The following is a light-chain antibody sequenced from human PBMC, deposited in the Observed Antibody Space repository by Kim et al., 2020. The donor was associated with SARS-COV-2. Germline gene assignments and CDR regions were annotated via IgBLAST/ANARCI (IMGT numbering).Light chain of an antibody. CDR3: QQRSIWPLT. V-gene: IGKV3-11*01. CDR2: EAA. J-gene: IGKJ4*01. Sequence: SLSPGVRATLSCRARQDINRSLGWYPQKPGQAPRLLIYEAANRATGIPGRFSGSGSGTDFTLTISSLEPEDFAVYYCQQRSIWPLTFGGGTKVEIK. CDR1: QDINRS.